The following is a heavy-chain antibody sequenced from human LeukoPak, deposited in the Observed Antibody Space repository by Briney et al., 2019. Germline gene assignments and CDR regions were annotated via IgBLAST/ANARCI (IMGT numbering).Heavy chain of an antibody. CDR2: MNPNSGNT. CDR1: GYMFTSYD. J-gene: IGHJ3*02. Sequence: ASVKVSCKASGYMFTSYDINWVRQAAGQGLEGRAWMNPNSGNTGYAQKFQGRVTITRNTSVSTAYMELSSLRSEDTAVYYCARARGFYLNDAFDIWGQGTMVTVSS. CDR3: ARARGFYLNDAFDI. D-gene: IGHD6-25*01. V-gene: IGHV1-8*03.